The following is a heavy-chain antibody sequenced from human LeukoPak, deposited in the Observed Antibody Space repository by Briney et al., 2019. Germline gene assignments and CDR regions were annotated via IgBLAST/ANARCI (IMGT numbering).Heavy chain of an antibody. CDR3: ITDPGEWEPI. J-gene: IGHJ3*02. CDR1: GLTFTNAW. Sequence: GGSLRLSCATSGLTFTNAWMSWVRQAPGKGLEWVGRIKSKADGETTDYAAPVKGRFTLSRDDSKNTLYLQMNRLKTEDTAVYYCITDPGEWEPIWGPRTIVTVSS. CDR2: IKSKADGETT. D-gene: IGHD1-26*01. V-gene: IGHV3-15*01.